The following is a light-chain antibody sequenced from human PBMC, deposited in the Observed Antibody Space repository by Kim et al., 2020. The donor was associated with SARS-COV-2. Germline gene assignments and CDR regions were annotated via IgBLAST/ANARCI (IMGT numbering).Light chain of an antibody. CDR2: ATS. J-gene: IGKJ1*01. V-gene: IGKV1-39*01. Sequence: ASVRDRVTITCRASQSIRNYLNWYQQKLWKAPKLLIYATSNLQSGVPSRFSGSGSGTDFTLTISSLQPEDFATYFCQQTNSAPPTFGQGTKVDIK. CDR3: QQTNSAPPT. CDR1: QSIRNY.